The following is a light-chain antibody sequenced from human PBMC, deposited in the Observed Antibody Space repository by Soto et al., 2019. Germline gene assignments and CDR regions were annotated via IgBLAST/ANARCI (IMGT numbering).Light chain of an antibody. CDR1: QSVSRTY. J-gene: IGKJ1*01. Sequence: EIVLTQSPDTLSLSPGERATLSCRASQSVSRTYLAWYQQKPGQAPRLLIYDASNRATGFPDRFSGSGSGTDFTITISRLEPEDFEVYYCQQYGTSPPTFGQGTKVDIK. CDR2: DAS. CDR3: QQYGTSPPT. V-gene: IGKV3-20*01.